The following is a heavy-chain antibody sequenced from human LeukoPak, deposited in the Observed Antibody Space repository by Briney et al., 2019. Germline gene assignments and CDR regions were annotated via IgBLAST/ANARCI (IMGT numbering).Heavy chain of an antibody. CDR1: GGSISSYY. CDR3: ARDQWELDNYFDP. V-gene: IGHV4-38-2*02. CDR2: IYHSGST. Sequence: NTSETLSLTCTVSGGSISSYYWGWIRQPPGKGLEWIGSIYHSGSTYYNPSLKSRVTISVDTSKNQFSLTLNSVTAADTAVYYCARDQWELDNYFDPWGQGTLVTVSS. J-gene: IGHJ5*02. D-gene: IGHD1-7*01.